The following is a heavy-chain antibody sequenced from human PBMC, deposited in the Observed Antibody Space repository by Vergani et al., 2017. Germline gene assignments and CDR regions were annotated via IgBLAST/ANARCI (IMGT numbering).Heavy chain of an antibody. Sequence: QVQLQESGPGVVKPSQTLSLTCAVSGCPISSGDHCWTWIRQRPGKGLEWIWYIFYSGTTYDNPSLRSRLTISVDTSQNQFSLKLRSVTAADTAVYYCARVDTQVPATSHFYYMDVWGKGTTVVVSS. CDR3: ARVDTQVPATSHFYYMDV. CDR2: IFYSGTT. CDR1: GCPISSGDHC. V-gene: IGHV4-31*11. J-gene: IGHJ6*03. D-gene: IGHD6-25*01.